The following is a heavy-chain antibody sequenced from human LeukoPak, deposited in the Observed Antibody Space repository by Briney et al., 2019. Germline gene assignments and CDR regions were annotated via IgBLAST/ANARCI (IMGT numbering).Heavy chain of an antibody. J-gene: IGHJ3*02. CDR1: GFTFSSHA. CDR2: ISWNSGSI. V-gene: IGHV3-9*03. Sequence: GGSLRLSCAASGFTFSSHAMSWVRQAPGKGLEWVSGISWNSGSISYADSVKGRFTISRDNAKNSLYLQMNSLRAEDMALYYCAIGMTLDAFDIWGQGTMVTVSS. CDR3: AIGMTLDAFDI.